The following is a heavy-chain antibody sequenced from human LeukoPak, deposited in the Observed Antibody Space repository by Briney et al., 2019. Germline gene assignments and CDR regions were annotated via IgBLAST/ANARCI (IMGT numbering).Heavy chain of an antibody. CDR1: GFTFSSYW. D-gene: IGHD2-2*01. V-gene: IGHV3-7*03. CDR2: IKQDGSEK. Sequence: GGSLRLSCAASGFTFSSYWMSWVRQAPGKGLEWVANIKQDGSEKYYVDSVKGRFTISRDNSKNTLYLQMNSLRAEDTAVYYCAKTNTDIVVVPAATFDNWGQGTLVTVSS. J-gene: IGHJ4*02. CDR3: AKTNTDIVVVPAATFDN.